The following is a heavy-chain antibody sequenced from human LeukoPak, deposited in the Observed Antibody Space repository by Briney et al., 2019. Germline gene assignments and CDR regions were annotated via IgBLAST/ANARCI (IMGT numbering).Heavy chain of an antibody. CDR1: GFTFSNYG. CDR3: AKGATYCSSTSCPDVFDI. V-gene: IGHV3-30*02. D-gene: IGHD2-2*01. Sequence: GGSLRLSCAASGFTFSNYGMNWVRQAPGKGLEWVAVIWYGESNKYYADSVKGRFTISRDNSKNMLYLQMNSLRAEDTAVYYCAKGATYCSSTSCPDVFDIWGQGTLVTVSS. CDR2: IWYGESNK. J-gene: IGHJ3*02.